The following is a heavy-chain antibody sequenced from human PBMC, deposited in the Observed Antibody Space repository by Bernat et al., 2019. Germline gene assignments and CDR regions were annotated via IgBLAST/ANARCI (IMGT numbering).Heavy chain of an antibody. V-gene: IGHV3-NL1*01. J-gene: IGHJ3*02. D-gene: IGHD1-26*01. CDR2: IYSGGST. CDR1: GFTFSSYA. CDR3: AQTYSGSYYLSDAFDI. Sequence: QVQLVESGGGVVQPGRSLRLSCAASGFTFSSYAMHWVRQAPGKGLEWVSVIYSGGSTYYADSVKGRFTISRDNSKNTLYLQMNSLRAEDTAVYYCAQTYSGSYYLSDAFDIWGQGTMVTVSS.